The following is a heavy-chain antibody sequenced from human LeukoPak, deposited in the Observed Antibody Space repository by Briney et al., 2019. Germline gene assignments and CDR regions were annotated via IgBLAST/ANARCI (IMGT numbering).Heavy chain of an antibody. CDR2: IYNSGSS. J-gene: IGHJ4*02. V-gene: IGHV4-59*01. CDR1: GGSISNKY. Sequence: SETLSLTCIVSGGSISNKYWSWFRQTPGKGLEWIGYIYNSGSSNYNPSLESRVTISVDTSKNQFSLKLSSVTAADTAVYYCAREWLQFSSEEYYFDYWGQGTLVTVSS. CDR3: AREWLQFSSEEYYFDY. D-gene: IGHD5-24*01.